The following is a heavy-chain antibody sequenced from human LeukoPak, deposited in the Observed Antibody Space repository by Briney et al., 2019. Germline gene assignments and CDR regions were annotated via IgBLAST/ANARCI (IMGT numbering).Heavy chain of an antibody. CDR1: GFTVSTNC. D-gene: IGHD5-18*01. J-gene: IGHJ4*02. Sequence: GGSLRLSCAASGFTVSTNCMTWVRQAPGKGLEWVLTIYSGGTTYYADSVMGRFTISRHNSRNTLYLQMNSLRAEDTAVYYCARVDTVMAYYFDLWGQGTLVTVSP. CDR2: IYSGGTT. V-gene: IGHV3-53*04. CDR3: ARVDTVMAYYFDL.